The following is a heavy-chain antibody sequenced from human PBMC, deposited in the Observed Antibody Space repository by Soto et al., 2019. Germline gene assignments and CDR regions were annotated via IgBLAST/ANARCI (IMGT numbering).Heavy chain of an antibody. CDR2: ISGSGGST. J-gene: IGHJ3*02. CDR3: ANPLPYWKTNGGDDAFDI. V-gene: IGHV3-23*01. CDR1: GFTFSSYA. D-gene: IGHD2-21*01. Sequence: EVQLLESGGGLVQPGGSLRLSCAASGFTFSSYAMSWVRQAPGKGLEWVSAISGSGGSTYYADSVKGRFTISRDNSKNTLYLQMNSLRAEDTAVYYCANPLPYWKTNGGDDAFDIWGQGTIVTVSS.